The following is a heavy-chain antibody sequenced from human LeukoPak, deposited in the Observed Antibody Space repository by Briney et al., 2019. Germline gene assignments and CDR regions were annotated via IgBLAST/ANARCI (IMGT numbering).Heavy chain of an antibody. J-gene: IGHJ4*02. V-gene: IGHV1-24*01. D-gene: IGHD1-26*01. Sequence: GASVKVSCKVSGYTLTELSMHWVRQAPGKGLEWMGGFDPEDGETIYAQKFQGRVTMTEDTSTDTAYTELSSLRSEDTAVYYCATVSWSRFRGSYYSRTFDYWGQGTLVTVSS. CDR1: GYTLTELS. CDR3: ATVSWSRFRGSYYSRTFDY. CDR2: FDPEDGET.